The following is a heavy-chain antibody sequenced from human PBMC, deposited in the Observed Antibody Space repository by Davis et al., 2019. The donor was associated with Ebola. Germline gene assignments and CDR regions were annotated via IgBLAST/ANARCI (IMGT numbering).Heavy chain of an antibody. D-gene: IGHD3-16*01. V-gene: IGHV4-39*01. J-gene: IGHJ2*01. CDR2: SYYSGST. CDR1: GGSISSSSYY. CDR3: ARHLYLGTRSYWYFDL. Sequence: MPSETLSLTCTVSGGSISSSSYYWGWVRQPPGKGLEWIGSSYYSGSTNYNPSLKSRVTIAVDTSKNQFSRKLSSLTAADTAVYYCARHLYLGTRSYWYFDLWGRGTLVTVSS.